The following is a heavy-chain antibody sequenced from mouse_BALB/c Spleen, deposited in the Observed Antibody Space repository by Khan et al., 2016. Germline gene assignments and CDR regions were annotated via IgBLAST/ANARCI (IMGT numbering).Heavy chain of an antibody. V-gene: IGHV1-61*01. Sequence: QVQLQQSGAELVRPGASVKLSCKASGYTFTTYWMNWMKQRPGQGLEWIGMIDPSDSETHYNQMFKDKAILTVDKSSSTAYMHVSSLTSEDSAVYYCARYGYDLAWFAYWGQGTLVTVSA. D-gene: IGHD2-2*01. CDR1: GYTFTTYW. CDR3: ARYGYDLAWFAY. J-gene: IGHJ3*01. CDR2: IDPSDSET.